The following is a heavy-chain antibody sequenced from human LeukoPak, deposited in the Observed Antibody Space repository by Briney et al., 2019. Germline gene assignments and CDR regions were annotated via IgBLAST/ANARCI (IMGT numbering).Heavy chain of an antibody. J-gene: IGHJ4*02. D-gene: IGHD6-19*01. Sequence: GGSLRLSCAASGFTFSNYALSWVRQAPGKGLEWVSDISGSGGSPYYADSVKGRFTISRDNSKNTLSLQMHSLRPEHTAVYYCGKRIHAARARGCWGQGTLVTVSS. CDR1: GFTFSNYA. CDR2: ISGSGGSP. CDR3: GKRIHAARARGC. V-gene: IGHV3-23*01.